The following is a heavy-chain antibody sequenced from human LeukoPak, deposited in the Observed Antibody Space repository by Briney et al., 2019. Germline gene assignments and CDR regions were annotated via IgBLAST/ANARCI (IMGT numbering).Heavy chain of an antibody. J-gene: IGHJ3*02. V-gene: IGHV3-7*01. CDR2: IKQDGSEK. Sequence: GGSLRLSCAASGFTFSSYWMSWVRQAPGKGLEWVANIKQDGSEKYYVDSMKGRLTISRDNAKNSLYLQMNSLRAEDTAVYNCARDVRADFWSGYPNHAFDIWGQGTVVTVSS. D-gene: IGHD3-3*01. CDR1: GFTFSSYW. CDR3: ARDVRADFWSGYPNHAFDI.